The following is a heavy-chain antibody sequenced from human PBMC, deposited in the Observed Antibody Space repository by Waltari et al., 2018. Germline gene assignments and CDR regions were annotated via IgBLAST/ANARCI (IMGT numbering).Heavy chain of an antibody. CDR1: GYTFTGYY. J-gene: IGHJ4*02. CDR2: VDPEDGET. Sequence: VQLVQSGAEVKKPGASVKVSCKASGYTFTGYYMHWVQQAPGKGLEWMGRVDPEDGETIYAEKFQGRVTITADTSTDTAYMELSSLRSEDTAVYYCATLRVPYSSSWYFDYWGQGTLVTVSS. D-gene: IGHD6-13*01. CDR3: ATLRVPYSSSWYFDY. V-gene: IGHV1-69-2*01.